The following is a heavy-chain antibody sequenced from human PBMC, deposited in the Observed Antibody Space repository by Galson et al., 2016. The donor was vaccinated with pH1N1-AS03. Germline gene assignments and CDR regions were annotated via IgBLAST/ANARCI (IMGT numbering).Heavy chain of an antibody. J-gene: IGHJ5*02. CDR3: ARVMIGVTGDVLDR. Sequence: SLRLSCAASGFTLNNYWMTWVRRAPGKGLEWVANINEDGNVDQYVDSVKGRFAISRDNGQNSVFLQMNSLRAEDAAVYFCARVMIGVTGDVLDRWGQGTLVTVSS. CDR1: GFTLNNYW. D-gene: IGHD6-19*01. CDR2: INEDGNVD. V-gene: IGHV3-7*01.